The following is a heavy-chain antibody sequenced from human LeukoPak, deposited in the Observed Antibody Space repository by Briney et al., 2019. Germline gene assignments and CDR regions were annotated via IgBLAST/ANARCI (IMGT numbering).Heavy chain of an antibody. CDR3: ARFDYWSGFYPLDH. CDR1: GFTFSLYG. Sequence: GGSLRLSCAASGFTFSLYGMQWVRQAPGKGLQWVAFIRYDASNEYYVDSVKGRFTISGDNSENTLYLQMNSLRTEDTAVYYCARFDYWSGFYPLDHWGQGTLVTVSS. CDR2: IRYDASNE. D-gene: IGHD3-3*01. J-gene: IGHJ4*02. V-gene: IGHV3-30*02.